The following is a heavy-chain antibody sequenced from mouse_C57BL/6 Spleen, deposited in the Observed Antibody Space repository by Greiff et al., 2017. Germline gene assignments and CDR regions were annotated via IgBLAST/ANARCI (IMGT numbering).Heavy chain of an antibody. Sequence: QVQLKESGAELARPGASVKLSCKASGYTFTSYGISWVKQRTGQGLEWIGEIYPRSGNTSYNEKFKGKATLTADKSSSTAYMELRSLTSEDSAVYFCARSELYDGYSWFADWGQGTLVTVSA. CDR1: GYTFTSYG. D-gene: IGHD2-3*01. V-gene: IGHV1-81*01. CDR3: ARSELYDGYSWFAD. CDR2: IYPRSGNT. J-gene: IGHJ3*01.